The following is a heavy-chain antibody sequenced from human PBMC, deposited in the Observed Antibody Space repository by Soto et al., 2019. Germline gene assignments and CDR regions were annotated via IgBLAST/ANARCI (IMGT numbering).Heavy chain of an antibody. J-gene: IGHJ3*02. CDR1: GFTFRTYS. CDR2: IKQDGSEK. Sequence: PGGSLRLSCAASGFTFRTYSMNWVRQAPGKGLEWVANIKQDGSEKYYVDSVKGRFTISRDNAKNSLYLQMNSLRAEDTAVYYCARDPAAFDIWGQGTMVTVSS. V-gene: IGHV3-7*03. CDR3: ARDPAAFDI.